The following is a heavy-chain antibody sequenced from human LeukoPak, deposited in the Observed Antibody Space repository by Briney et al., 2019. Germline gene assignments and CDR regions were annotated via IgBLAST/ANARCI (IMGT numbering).Heavy chain of an antibody. V-gene: IGHV3-43D*03. CDR2: ITWDGGST. Sequence: PGGSLRLSCVGSGFTFGEYGMHWVRQVPGQGLEWVSHITWDGGSTYYAGSVKGRFTISRDNSKTSLYLQMNSLGAGDTALYYCAKDIHIGHGSGWPESWGQGTLVTVSS. J-gene: IGHJ5*02. CDR1: GFTFGEYG. D-gene: IGHD6-19*01. CDR3: AKDIHIGHGSGWPES.